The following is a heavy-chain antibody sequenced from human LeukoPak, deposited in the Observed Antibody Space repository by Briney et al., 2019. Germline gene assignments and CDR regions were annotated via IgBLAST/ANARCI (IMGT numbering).Heavy chain of an antibody. CDR3: ARDSSYDFWSGYRRADAFDI. J-gene: IGHJ3*02. CDR1: GGSISSYY. CDR2: IYTSGST. D-gene: IGHD3-3*01. V-gene: IGHV4-4*07. Sequence: SETLSLTCTVSGGSISSYYWSWIRQPAGKGLEWIGRIYTSGSTNYNPSLKSRVTMSVDTSKNQLSLKLSSVTAADTAVYYCARDSSYDFWSGYRRADAFDIWGQGTMVTVSS.